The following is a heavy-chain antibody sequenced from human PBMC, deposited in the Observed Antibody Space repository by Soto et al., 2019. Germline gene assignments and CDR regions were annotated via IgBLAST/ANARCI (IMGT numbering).Heavy chain of an antibody. CDR3: ARDRTWELSSPPRAFDI. CDR1: GFTFSSYW. CDR2: INSDGSST. D-gene: IGHD1-26*01. V-gene: IGHV3-74*01. Sequence: PGGSLRLSCAASGFTFSSYWMHWVRQAPGEGLVWVSRINSDGSSTSYADSVKGRFTISRDNAKNTLYLQMNSLRAEDTAVYYCARDRTWELSSPPRAFDIWGQGTMVTVSS. J-gene: IGHJ3*02.